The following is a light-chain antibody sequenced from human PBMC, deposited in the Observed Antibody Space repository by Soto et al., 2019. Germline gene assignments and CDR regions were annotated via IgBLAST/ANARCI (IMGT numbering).Light chain of an antibody. J-gene: IGKJ1*01. CDR1: QSVSN. CDR3: QQYQSYSRT. CDR2: DAS. Sequence: EIVLTQSPGTLSLSPGERATLSCRASQSVSNVAWYQQKPGQAPRLLIYDASNRATGIPARFSGSGSGTDFTLTISSLKPDDFATYYCQQYQSYSRTFGQGTKVDI. V-gene: IGKV3-11*01.